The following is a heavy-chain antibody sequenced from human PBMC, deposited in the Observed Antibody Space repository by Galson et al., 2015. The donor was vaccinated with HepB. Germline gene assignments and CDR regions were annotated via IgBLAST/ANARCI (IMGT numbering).Heavy chain of an antibody. J-gene: IGHJ6*02. Sequence: SVKVSCKASGYTFTGYYMHWVRQAPGQGPEWMAWINPKNGETRYAQKFQGRVTVTRDTSIATASMELTRLTSDDTAVYYCAREGVNACSRSSCPDYYAMDVWGRGTTVTVSS. CDR2: INPKNGET. D-gene: IGHD2-2*01. CDR1: GYTFTGYY. V-gene: IGHV1-2*02. CDR3: AREGVNACSRSSCPDYYAMDV.